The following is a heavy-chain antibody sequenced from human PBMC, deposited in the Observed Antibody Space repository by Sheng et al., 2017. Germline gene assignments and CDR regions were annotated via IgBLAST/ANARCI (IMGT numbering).Heavy chain of an antibody. CDR3: ARKAAGIPIDY. J-gene: IGHJ4*02. CDR2: INHSGST. D-gene: IGHD6-13*01. Sequence: QVQLQQWGAGLLKPSETLSLTCAVYGGSFSGYYWSWIRQPPGKGLEWIGEINHSGSTNYNPSLKSRVTISVDTSKNQFSLKLSSVTAADTAVYYCARKAAGIPIDYWGQGTLVTVSS. CDR1: GGSFSGYY. V-gene: IGHV4-34*01.